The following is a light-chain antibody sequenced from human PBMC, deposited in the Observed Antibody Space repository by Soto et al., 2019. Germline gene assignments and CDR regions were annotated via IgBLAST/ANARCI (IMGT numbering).Light chain of an antibody. Sequence: EIVLTQSPGTLSLSPGERGTLSCRASQSVDSRYLAWYQQKPGQAPRLLIYGASSRAAGIPDRFSGSGSGTDFTLTISRLEAEDLAVYCWQQPGSSSWTFGQGTKVEIK. V-gene: IGKV3-20*01. J-gene: IGKJ1*01. CDR3: QQPGSSSWT. CDR1: QSVDSRY. CDR2: GAS.